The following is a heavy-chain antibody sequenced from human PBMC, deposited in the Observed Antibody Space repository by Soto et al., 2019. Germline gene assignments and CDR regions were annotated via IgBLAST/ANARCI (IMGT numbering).Heavy chain of an antibody. CDR1: GYTFTGYY. D-gene: IGHD3-22*01. J-gene: IGHJ4*02. Sequence: QVQLVQSGAEVKKPGASVKVSCKASGYTFTGYYMHWVRQAPGQGLEWMGWNNPNSGGTNYAQKFQRRVTMTRETSISTAYMELSRLSSDDTAVYYCARAQYYYDSSGYDYWGQGTLVTVSS. CDR3: ARAQYYYDSSGYDY. CDR2: NNPNSGGT. V-gene: IGHV1-2*02.